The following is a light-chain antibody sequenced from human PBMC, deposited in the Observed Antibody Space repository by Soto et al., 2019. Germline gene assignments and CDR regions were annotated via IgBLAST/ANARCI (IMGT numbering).Light chain of an antibody. J-gene: IGKJ5*01. CDR3: QQRSNWPPNT. CDR2: DAS. Sequence: EIVLTQSPGTLSLSPGERATLSCTASQSVSSYLAWYQQKPGQAPRLLIYDASNRATGIPARFSGSGSGTDFTLTISSLEPEDFAVYYCQQRSNWPPNTFGQGTRLEIK. CDR1: QSVSSY. V-gene: IGKV3-11*01.